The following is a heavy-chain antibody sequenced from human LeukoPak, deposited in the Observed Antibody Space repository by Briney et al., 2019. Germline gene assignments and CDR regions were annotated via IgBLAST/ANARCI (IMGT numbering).Heavy chain of an antibody. D-gene: IGHD2-2*01. CDR1: GYTFTSYY. J-gene: IGHJ5*02. CDR3: AKTRSTSPFWFDP. V-gene: IGHV1-46*01. Sequence: ASVKVSCKASGYTFTSYYMHWVRQAPGQGLEWMGIINPSGGSTSYAQKFQGRVTMTRDPSTSTVYMELSSLRSEDTAVYYCAKTRSTSPFWFDPWGQGTLVTVSS. CDR2: INPSGGST.